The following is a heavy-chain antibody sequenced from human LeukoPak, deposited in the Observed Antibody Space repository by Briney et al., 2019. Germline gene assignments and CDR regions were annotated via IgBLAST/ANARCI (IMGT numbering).Heavy chain of an antibody. CDR2: IRPDGGER. CDR1: GFSSRTHW. Sequence: GGSLRLSCTASGFSSRTHWMSWVRQAPGKGLEWVANIRPDGGERYYGDSLKGRFTISRDNDKNSLYLQMNFLRADDTAIYYCTRRGDWNFEFWGQGTLVTVSS. CDR3: TRRGDWNFEF. J-gene: IGHJ4*02. D-gene: IGHD3/OR15-3a*01. V-gene: IGHV3-7*03.